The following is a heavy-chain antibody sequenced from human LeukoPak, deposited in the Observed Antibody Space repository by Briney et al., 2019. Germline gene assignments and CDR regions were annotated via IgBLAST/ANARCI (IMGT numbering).Heavy chain of an antibody. CDR1: GGSISSSSYY. CDR3: ARDRSGYSGYEFDY. V-gene: IGHV4-39*07. CDR2: IYYSGST. J-gene: IGHJ4*02. D-gene: IGHD5-12*01. Sequence: SETLSLTCTVSGGSISSSSYYWGWIRQPPGKGLEWIGSIYYSGSTYYNPSLKSRVTISVDTSKNQFSLKLSSVTAADTAVYYCARDRSGYSGYEFDYWGQGTLVSVSS.